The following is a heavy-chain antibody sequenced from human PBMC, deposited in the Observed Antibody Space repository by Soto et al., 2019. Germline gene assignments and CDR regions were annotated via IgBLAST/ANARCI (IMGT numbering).Heavy chain of an antibody. Sequence: QVQLQESGPGLVKPSETLSLTCTVSGGAVSAGSYYWSWIRQPPGKGLEWIGFLYYTGRTNYNPSLKSRVTMSLDTSKNQVSLNLTSVTAADTAVYYCARVGSTETGFDPWGQGTLVTVSS. D-gene: IGHD2-8*02. CDR3: ARVGSTETGFDP. CDR1: GGAVSAGSYY. J-gene: IGHJ5*02. V-gene: IGHV4-61*01. CDR2: LYYTGRT.